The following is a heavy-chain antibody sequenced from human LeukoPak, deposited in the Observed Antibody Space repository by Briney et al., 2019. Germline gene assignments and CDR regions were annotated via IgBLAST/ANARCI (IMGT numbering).Heavy chain of an antibody. CDR2: MNPNSGNT. J-gene: IGHJ6*02. D-gene: IGHD3/OR15-3a*01. CDR1: GYTFTSYD. V-gene: IGHV1-8*01. Sequence: ASVKVSCKASGYTFTSYDINWVRQATGQGLEWMGWMNPNSGNTGYAQKFQGRVTMTRNTSISTAYMELSSLRSEDTAVYYCARGGGYPMIFGVVIIQDYYYYGMDVCGQGTTVTVSS. CDR3: ARGGGYPMIFGVVIIQDYYYYGMDV.